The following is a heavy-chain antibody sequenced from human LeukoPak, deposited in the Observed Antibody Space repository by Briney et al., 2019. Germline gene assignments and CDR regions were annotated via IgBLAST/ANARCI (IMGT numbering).Heavy chain of an antibody. Sequence: GGSLRLSCAASGFTFSSYEMNWVRQAPGKGLEWVSYISGSGSAIYYADSVKGRFTTSRDNAKHSLHLQMNNLRGEDTAVYYCARDLGIAVAYDYWGQGTLVTVSS. CDR1: GFTFSSYE. CDR2: ISGSGSAI. J-gene: IGHJ4*02. V-gene: IGHV3-48*03. CDR3: ARDLGIAVAYDY. D-gene: IGHD6-19*01.